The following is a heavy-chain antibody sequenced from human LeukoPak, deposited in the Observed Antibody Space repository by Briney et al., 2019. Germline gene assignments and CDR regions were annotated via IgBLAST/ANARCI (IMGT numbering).Heavy chain of an antibody. V-gene: IGHV3-9*01. J-gene: IGHJ4*02. CDR1: GFTFDDYA. D-gene: IGHD6-13*01. CDR2: ISWNSGSI. Sequence: GGSLRLSCAASGFTFDDYAMHWVRQAPGKGLEWVSGISWNSGSIGYADSVKGRFTISRDNAKNSLYLQMNSLRAEDTALYYCAKDAGSGYSSSWYYDYWGQGILVTVSP. CDR3: AKDAGSGYSSSWYYDY.